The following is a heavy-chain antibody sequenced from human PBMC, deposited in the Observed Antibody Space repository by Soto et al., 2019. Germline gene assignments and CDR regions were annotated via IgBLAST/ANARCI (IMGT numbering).Heavy chain of an antibody. Sequence: SETLSLTCGVSGYSISSGYYGAWMRQSPGKGLEWIGSINHSENTYYNPSLKSRVTISVDTSKNQFSLKLSSVTAADTAVYYCGRSGDDYGSYIDYRGQGTLVTVSS. CDR2: INHSENT. CDR1: GYSISSGYY. D-gene: IGHD4-17*01. CDR3: GRSGDDYGSYIDY. J-gene: IGHJ4*02. V-gene: IGHV4-38-2*01.